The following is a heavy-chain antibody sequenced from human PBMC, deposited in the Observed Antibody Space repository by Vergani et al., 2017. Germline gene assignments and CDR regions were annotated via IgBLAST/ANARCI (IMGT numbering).Heavy chain of an antibody. CDR1: GFTVSSNY. J-gene: IGHJ4*02. D-gene: IGHD2-15*01. CDR2: IYSGGST. CDR3: ARTPAMGYCSGGSCYPVDY. Sequence: VQLVESGGGLIQPGGSLRLSCAASGFTVSSNYMSWVRQAPGKGLEWVSVIYSGGSTYYADSVKGRFTISRDNSKNTLYLQMNSLRAEDTAVYYCARTPAMGYCSGGSCYPVDYWGQGTLVTVSS. V-gene: IGHV3-53*01.